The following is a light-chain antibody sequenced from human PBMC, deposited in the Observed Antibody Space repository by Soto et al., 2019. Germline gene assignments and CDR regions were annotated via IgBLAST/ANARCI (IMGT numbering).Light chain of an antibody. CDR2: DVS. CDR3: NSYAGTSYV. V-gene: IGLV2-14*01. J-gene: IGLJ1*01. CDR1: SSDVSAYNY. Sequence: QSVLTQPASVSGTPGQSITISCTGTSSDVSAYNYVSWYQQYPGKAPKLIIYDVSNRPSGVSCRFSGSKSGYTASLTISELQAEDEADYYCNSYAGTSYVFGTGTKVTVL.